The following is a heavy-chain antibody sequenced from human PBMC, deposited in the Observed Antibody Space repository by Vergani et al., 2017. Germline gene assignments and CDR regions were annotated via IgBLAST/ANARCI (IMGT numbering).Heavy chain of an antibody. Sequence: VQLQESGPGLVKPSETLSLTCTVSGYSISSGYYWGWIRQAPGKGLEWVSGISWNGGNIGYADSVKGRFTISRDNAKNSLYLQMNSLRAEDMAFYYCTKDGGGVGYTYGYFGSWGQGTLVTVSS. V-gene: IGHV3-9*03. D-gene: IGHD5-18*01. CDR2: ISWNGGNI. CDR1: GYSISSGYY. J-gene: IGHJ4*02. CDR3: TKDGGGVGYTYGYFGS.